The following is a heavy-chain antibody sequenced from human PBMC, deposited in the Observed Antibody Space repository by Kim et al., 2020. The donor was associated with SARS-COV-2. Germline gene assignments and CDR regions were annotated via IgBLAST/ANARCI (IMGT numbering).Heavy chain of an antibody. Sequence: NPSLKSRVTISVDTSKNQFSLRLNSVTAADTAVYYCASRYCSGSSCPADYWGQGTLVTVSS. J-gene: IGHJ4*02. D-gene: IGHD2-15*01. V-gene: IGHV4-39*01. CDR3: ASRYCSGSSCPADY.